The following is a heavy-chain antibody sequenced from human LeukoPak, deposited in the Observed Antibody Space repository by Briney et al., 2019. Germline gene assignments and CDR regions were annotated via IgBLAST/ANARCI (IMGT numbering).Heavy chain of an antibody. J-gene: IGHJ3*02. CDR3: ARDRTSSSWRPDSFDI. Sequence: GGSLRLSCAASGFTFSDYYMSCIRQAPGKGLEWVSYISGGGTTIYYADSVKGRFTISRDNAKNSLYLQMNSLRAEDTAVYYCARDRTSSSWRPDSFDIWGQGTMVTVSP. V-gene: IGHV3-11*01. CDR2: ISGGGTTI. CDR1: GFTFSDYY. D-gene: IGHD6-13*01.